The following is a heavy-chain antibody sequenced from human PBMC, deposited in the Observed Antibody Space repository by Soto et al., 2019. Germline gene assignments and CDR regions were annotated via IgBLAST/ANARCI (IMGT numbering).Heavy chain of an antibody. Sequence: VQLVQSGAEVKKPGASVKVSCKASGYTLTSYDLNWVRQATGQGLEWMGWMNHNSGNTGYAEKFQGSITMTRNTAISTAYMELSSLRSEDTAVYYCAVYVGNRYWYFDLRGRGTLLTVSS. CDR1: GYTLTSYD. V-gene: IGHV1-8*01. J-gene: IGHJ2*01. CDR3: AVYVGNRYWYFDL. D-gene: IGHD3-16*01. CDR2: MNHNSGNT.